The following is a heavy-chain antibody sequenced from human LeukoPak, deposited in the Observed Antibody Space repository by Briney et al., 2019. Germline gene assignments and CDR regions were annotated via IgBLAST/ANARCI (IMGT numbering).Heavy chain of an antibody. J-gene: IGHJ4*02. CDR1: GFTFNYYW. CDR3: ARGGVGSFDS. D-gene: IGHD1-26*01. V-gene: IGHV3-74*01. Sequence: GGSLRLSCAASGFTFNYYWMHWLRQAPGKGLVWVSRIHSDGSATTYVDSVKGRFTIYRDNARNTVYLQMNSLRPEDTAVYYCARGGVGSFDSWGQGTLVTVSS. CDR2: IHSDGSAT.